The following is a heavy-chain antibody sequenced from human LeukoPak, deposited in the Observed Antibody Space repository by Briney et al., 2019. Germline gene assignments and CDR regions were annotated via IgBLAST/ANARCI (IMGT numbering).Heavy chain of an antibody. CDR3: ARDRVNYYDSSGFRDAFDI. J-gene: IGHJ3*02. D-gene: IGHD3-22*01. V-gene: IGHV3-23*01. CDR1: GFTFSSSA. CDR2: ISNNGGYT. Sequence: GGSLRLSCAASGFTFSSSAMSWVRQAPGKGLEWVSAISNNGGYTYYADSVQGRFAVSRDNAKNSLYLQMNSLRAEDTAVYYCARDRVNYYDSSGFRDAFDIWGQGTMVTVSS.